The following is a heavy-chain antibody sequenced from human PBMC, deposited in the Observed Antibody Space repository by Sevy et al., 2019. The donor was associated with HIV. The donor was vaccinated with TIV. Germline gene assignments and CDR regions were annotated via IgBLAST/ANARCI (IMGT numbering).Heavy chain of an antibody. CDR1: GGSISSYY. CDR2: IYYSGST. D-gene: IGHD1-26*01. V-gene: IGHV4-59*01. J-gene: IGHJ3*02. CDR3: ARGGGSDAFDI. Sequence: SETLSLTCTVSGGSISSYYWSWIRQPPGKGLEWIGYIYYSGSTNYNPSLKSRVTISVDTSKNQFSLKLSSVTAADTAVYYCARGGGSDAFDIWVQGTMVTVSS.